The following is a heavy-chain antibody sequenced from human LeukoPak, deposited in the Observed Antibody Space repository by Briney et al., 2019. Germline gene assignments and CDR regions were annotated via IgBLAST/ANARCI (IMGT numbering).Heavy chain of an antibody. CDR3: AKTYYYDTSGYNY. V-gene: IGHV3-30*18. D-gene: IGHD3-22*01. CDR1: GFTFSSYG. Sequence: PGGSLRLSCAASGFTFSSYGMHWVRQAPGKGLEWVTVISYDRSNNYYADSVKGRFTISRDNSKNTLYLQMNSLRAEDTAVYYCAKTYYYDTSGYNYWGQGTLVTVSS. CDR2: ISYDRSNN. J-gene: IGHJ4*02.